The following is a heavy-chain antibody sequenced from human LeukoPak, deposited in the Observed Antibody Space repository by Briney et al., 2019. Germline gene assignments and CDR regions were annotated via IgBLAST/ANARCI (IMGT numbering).Heavy chain of an antibody. J-gene: IGHJ4*02. CDR3: AKDINYGDYDGYYFDY. Sequence: GGSLRLSCAASGFTFDDYGINWVRQAPGKGLEWVSGISWNSGSIGYADSVKGRFTISRDNAKNSLYLQMNSLRAEDTALYYCAKDINYGDYDGYYFDYWGQGTLVTVSS. CDR2: ISWNSGSI. CDR1: GFTFDDYG. V-gene: IGHV3-9*01. D-gene: IGHD4-17*01.